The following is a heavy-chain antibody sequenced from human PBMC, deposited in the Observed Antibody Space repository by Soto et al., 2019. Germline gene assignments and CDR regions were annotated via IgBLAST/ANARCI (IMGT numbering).Heavy chain of an antibody. CDR1: GHTLTEFS. J-gene: IGHJ5*02. D-gene: IGHD3-10*01. V-gene: IGHV1-24*01. Sequence: GASVKVSCKISGHTLTEFSIHWVRQAPGKGLEWMGGFDPEGGEAIYAQKWHGRVTVTEDTVTDTAYMELGGLKSDDTAVYYCVRAHALGFSNWFDPWGRGTLVTVSS. CDR2: FDPEGGEA. CDR3: VRAHALGFSNWFDP.